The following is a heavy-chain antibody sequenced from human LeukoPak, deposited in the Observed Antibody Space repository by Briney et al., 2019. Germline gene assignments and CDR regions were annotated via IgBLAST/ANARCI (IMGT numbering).Heavy chain of an antibody. Sequence: GGSLRLSCAASGFTFDDYYMTWIRQAPGKGLEWVSYISSGGSTIFYADSVKGRFTISRDNAKNSLYLQMNSLRAEDTAVYYCARDVGGYSSSWYPRSYYYYYYMDVWGKGTTVTVSS. CDR1: GFTFDDYY. D-gene: IGHD6-13*01. V-gene: IGHV3-11*04. J-gene: IGHJ6*03. CDR2: ISSGGSTI. CDR3: ARDVGGYSSSWYPRSYYYYYYMDV.